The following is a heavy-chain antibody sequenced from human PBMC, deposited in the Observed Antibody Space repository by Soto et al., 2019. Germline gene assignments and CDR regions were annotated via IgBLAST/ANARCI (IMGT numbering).Heavy chain of an antibody. J-gene: IGHJ3*02. CDR2: ISSSGSTI. V-gene: IGHV3-11*01. CDR1: GFTFSDYY. D-gene: IGHD1-7*01. Sequence: GGSLRLSCAASGFTFSDYYMSWIRQAPGKGLEWVSYISSSGSTIYYADSVKGRFTISRDNAKNSLYLQMNSLRAEDTAVYYCARDQLGPWGITGTTRVLNAFDIWGQGTMVTVSS. CDR3: ARDQLGPWGITGTTRVLNAFDI.